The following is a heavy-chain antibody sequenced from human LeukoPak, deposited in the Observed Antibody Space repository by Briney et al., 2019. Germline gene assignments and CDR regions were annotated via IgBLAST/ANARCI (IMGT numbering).Heavy chain of an antibody. D-gene: IGHD3-22*01. Sequence: PETPSHATAVCGGSFIGDFSGSIRQPPRKGLEWVGEINLSGNTNYNPSLTSRVTISVATSKNQFSLKLSSVTAADTAVYYCARGGVGYYYDSSGYRAGYFQHWGQGTLVTVSS. CDR2: INLSGNT. V-gene: IGHV4-34*01. CDR1: GGSFIGDF. CDR3: ARGGVGYYYDSSGYRAGYFQH. J-gene: IGHJ1*01.